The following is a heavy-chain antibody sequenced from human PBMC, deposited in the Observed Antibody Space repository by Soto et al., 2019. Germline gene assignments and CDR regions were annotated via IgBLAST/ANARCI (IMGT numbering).Heavy chain of an antibody. Sequence: QVQLQQWGAGLLKPSETLSLTCAVYGGSFRGYYWSWIRQPPGKGLEWIGEINHSGSTNYNPSLKRRDPISVDTTKSQFALKLSSVTAADATVSYCARGHTMCSSNSGYEFDPWGQGTLVTVSS. V-gene: IGHV4-34*01. D-gene: IGHD2-2*01. J-gene: IGHJ5*02. CDR1: GGSFRGYY. CDR3: ARGHTMCSSNSGYEFDP. CDR2: INHSGST.